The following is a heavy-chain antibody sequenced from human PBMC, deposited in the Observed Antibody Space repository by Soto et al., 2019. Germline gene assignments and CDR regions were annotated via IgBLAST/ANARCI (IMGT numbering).Heavy chain of an antibody. CDR3: ARINPFGESTFDS. V-gene: IGHV2-70*04. J-gene: IGHJ4*02. CDR1: GFSLRTSGMR. CDR2: IDWEDDK. D-gene: IGHD3-10*01. Sequence: SGPTLVNPTQTLTLTCTFSGFSLRTSGMRVTWIRQPPGKALEWLARIDWEDDKFYSTALKTRLTISKDTSKNQVVLTMTNMDPVDTATYYCARINPFGESTFDSWGQGTLVTASS.